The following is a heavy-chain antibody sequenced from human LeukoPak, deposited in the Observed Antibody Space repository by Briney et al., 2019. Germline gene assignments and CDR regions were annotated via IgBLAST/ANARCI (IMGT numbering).Heavy chain of an antibody. V-gene: IGHV1-8*02. CDR2: MNPNSGNT. CDR1: GYTFNSYE. Sequence: GASVKVSCKASGYTFNSYEINWVRQATGQGLEWMGWMNPNSGNTGYAQKFQGRVTMTRNTSISTAYMELSSLRSEDTAVYYCARGRELLMVDYWGQGTLVTVSS. J-gene: IGHJ4*02. CDR3: ARGRELLMVDY. D-gene: IGHD1-26*01.